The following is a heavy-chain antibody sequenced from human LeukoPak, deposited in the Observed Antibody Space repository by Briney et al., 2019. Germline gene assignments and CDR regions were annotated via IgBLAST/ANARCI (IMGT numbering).Heavy chain of an antibody. J-gene: IGHJ5*02. V-gene: IGHV4-30-2*01. CDR2: IYHTGGT. CDR1: GGSLSSGGHS. CDR3: ARDLGSGRNWFDP. D-gene: IGHD3-10*01. Sequence: PSQILSLTCAVSGGSLSSGGHSWSWIRQPPGKGLEWIGYIYHTGGTYYNPSLKSRVTISVDNSKNQFSLRLSSVTAADTAVYFCARDLGSGRNWFDPWGQGILVTVSS.